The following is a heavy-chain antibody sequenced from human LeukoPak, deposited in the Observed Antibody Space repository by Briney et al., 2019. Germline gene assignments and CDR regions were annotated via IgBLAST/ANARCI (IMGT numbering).Heavy chain of an antibody. J-gene: IGHJ4*02. Sequence: PSETLSLTCAVSGYSISSGYYWGWIRQPPWKGLEWIGSIYHSGSTYYNPSLKSRVTISVDTSKNQFSLKLSSVTAADTAVYYCARSPERWLQLLIDYWGQGTLVTVSS. CDR3: ARSPERWLQLLIDY. D-gene: IGHD5-24*01. CDR1: GYSISSGYY. V-gene: IGHV4-38-2*01. CDR2: IYHSGST.